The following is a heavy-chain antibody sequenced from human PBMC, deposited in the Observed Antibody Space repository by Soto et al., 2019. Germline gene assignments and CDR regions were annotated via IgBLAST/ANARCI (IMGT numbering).Heavy chain of an antibody. J-gene: IGHJ4*02. CDR2: IYYTGST. CDR3: ARVIVTGSGVSTSYYFDY. D-gene: IGHD3-10*01. Sequence: QVQLQESGPGLVKPSQTLSLTCTVSGGSISSGDYYWSWIRQPTGKGLEWIRYIYYTGSTYYNPSLKSRVTISLDTAKKQFSLKLGSVTAADTAVYYCARVIVTGSGVSTSYYFDYWGQGSLVTVSS. CDR1: GGSISSGDYY. V-gene: IGHV4-30-4*01.